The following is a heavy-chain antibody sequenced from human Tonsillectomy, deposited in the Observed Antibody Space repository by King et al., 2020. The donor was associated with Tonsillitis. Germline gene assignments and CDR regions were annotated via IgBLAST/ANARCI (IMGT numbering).Heavy chain of an antibody. CDR3: ARERLYSSGWGIDY. Sequence: VQLVESGGGVVQPGGSLRLSCAASGFSFSNYGMHWVRQAPGKGLEWVTVISYDGKRENYADSVKGRFTISRDNSNNTLFLQMNSLSAEDTAVYYCARERLYSSGWGIDYWGQGALLTVSS. V-gene: IGHV3-30*19. CDR2: ISYDGKRE. CDR1: GFSFSNYG. J-gene: IGHJ4*02. D-gene: IGHD6-19*01.